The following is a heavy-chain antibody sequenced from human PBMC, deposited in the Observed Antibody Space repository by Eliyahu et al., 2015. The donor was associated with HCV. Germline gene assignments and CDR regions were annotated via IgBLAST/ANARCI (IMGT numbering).Heavy chain of an antibody. CDR3: AQTNGYAPRSAY. CDR2: ISGXGXRT. V-gene: IGHV3-23*01. D-gene: IGHD5-12*01. CDR1: RFIFNNNA. J-gene: IGHJ4*02. Sequence: EVQLLESGGGXVQPGGXLRLSCAASRFIFNNNAMXWFRQAPGTGLEWXSXISGXGXRTYYADSVKGRFTISRDNSKNTLYLQMNSLRAEDTAVYYCAQTNGYAPRSAYWGQGTLVTVSS.